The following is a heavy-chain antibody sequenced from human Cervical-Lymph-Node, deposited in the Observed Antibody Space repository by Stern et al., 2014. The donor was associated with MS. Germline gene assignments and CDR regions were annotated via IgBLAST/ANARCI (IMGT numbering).Heavy chain of an antibody. D-gene: IGHD2-2*01. V-gene: IGHV1-8*01. CDR3: ARWAYPAALEGLDV. J-gene: IGHJ6*02. CDR1: GYTFTSFD. Sequence: VQLEESGAEVKKPGASVKVSCKASGYTFTSFDMNWVRQAPGQGLEWMGWMNPSSGNTGYAQKFQGRVTMTRDTSISTAYMELTSLRSEDTAVYYCARWAYPAALEGLDVWGQGTTVTVAS. CDR2: MNPSSGNT.